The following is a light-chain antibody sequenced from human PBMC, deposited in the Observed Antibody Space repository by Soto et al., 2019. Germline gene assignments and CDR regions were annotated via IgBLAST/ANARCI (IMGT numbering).Light chain of an antibody. J-gene: IGKJ2*01. CDR2: AIS. Sequence: DIVMTKTPLSSPVTLGQPASISCRSSQIIVHSHGNTYLSWLQRRPGQTPTLLFSAISNRFAGVPDKFSRSRAETEFTLKISRVEAEDLGYYYCMEGTRSTHRLGHGRQLEMK. CDR1: QIIVHSHGNTY. V-gene: IGKV2-24*01. CDR3: MEGTRSTHR.